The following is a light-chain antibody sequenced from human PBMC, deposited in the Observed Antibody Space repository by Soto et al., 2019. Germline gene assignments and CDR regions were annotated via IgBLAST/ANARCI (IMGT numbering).Light chain of an antibody. V-gene: IGKV3-11*01. CDR1: QSVGSN. CDR2: DAS. CDR3: QQRSNWPVT. Sequence: EIVITQAPATRSVSPGERATLSCRASQSVGSNLAWYQQNTGQAPKLLIYDASNRATGIPARFSGSGSGTDFTLTISSLEPEDFAVYHCQQRSNWPVTFGQGTRLEIK. J-gene: IGKJ5*01.